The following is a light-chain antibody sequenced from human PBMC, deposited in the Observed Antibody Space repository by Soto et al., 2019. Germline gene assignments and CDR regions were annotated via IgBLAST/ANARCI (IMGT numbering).Light chain of an antibody. CDR3: SSYTSASTLLYL. J-gene: IGLJ1*01. CDR2: GVT. V-gene: IGLV2-14*01. Sequence: QSALTQPASVSGSPGQSITISCTGTSSDVGGYNYVSWYQQHPGIAPKLLIYGVTNRPSGVSTRFSGSKSGNTASLTISWLQAEDEADYHWSSYTSASTLLYLFGTRTKVTVL. CDR1: SSDVGGYNY.